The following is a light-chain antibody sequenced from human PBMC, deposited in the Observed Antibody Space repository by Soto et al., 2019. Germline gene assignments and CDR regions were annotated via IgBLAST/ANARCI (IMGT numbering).Light chain of an antibody. Sequence: EIVLTQSPGTLSLSPGERATLSCRASQSVRKNFLAWYQQKPGQAPRLRISGASNRATGIPDRFSGSGSGTDFALTIDRLEPEDLAVYFCQQYGISPPTFGGGTNVAIK. CDR3: QQYGISPPT. CDR2: GAS. CDR1: QSVRKNF. V-gene: IGKV3-20*01. J-gene: IGKJ4*01.